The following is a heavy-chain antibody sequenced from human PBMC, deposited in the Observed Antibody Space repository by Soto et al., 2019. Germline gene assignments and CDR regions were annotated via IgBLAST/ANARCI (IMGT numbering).Heavy chain of an antibody. V-gene: IGHV3-11*01. CDR3: SRMLREVRDYSYYYMDV. CDR1: GFTFSDYY. Sequence: GGSLRLSCAASGFTFSDYYMSWIRQAPGTGLEWVSYISGSGSTIYYADSLKGRFTISRDNAKNSLYLQMSSLRSEDTAVYYCSRMLREVRDYSYYYMDVWGKGTTVTVSS. CDR2: ISGSGSTI. J-gene: IGHJ6*03. D-gene: IGHD3-10*01.